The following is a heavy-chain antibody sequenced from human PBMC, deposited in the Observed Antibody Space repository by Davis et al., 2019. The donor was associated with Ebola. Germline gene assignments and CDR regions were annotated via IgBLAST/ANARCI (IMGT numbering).Heavy chain of an antibody. CDR1: GFTVSDNY. D-gene: IGHD3-10*01. Sequence: GESLKISCAASGFTVSDNYMSWVRQPPGKGLEWVSVFYSGGDIYYADSVKGRFTISRDNSMNTVYLQCNSLRVEDTAVYYCAKLAVRGNYYGSDFWGRGTLVTVSS. CDR3: AKLAVRGNYYGSDF. V-gene: IGHV3-53*01. J-gene: IGHJ4*02. CDR2: FYSGGDI.